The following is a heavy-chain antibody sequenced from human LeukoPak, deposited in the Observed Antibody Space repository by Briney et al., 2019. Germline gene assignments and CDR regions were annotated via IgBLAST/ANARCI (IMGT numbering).Heavy chain of an antibody. CDR3: ARNGGSGTYYDGSFDY. V-gene: IGHV4-4*07. CDR2: IYTSGST. D-gene: IGHD1-26*01. Sequence: PSETLSLTCTVSGGSISSYYWSWIRQSAGKGLEWIGRIYTSGSTDYNPSLKSRVTMSVDTSKNQFSLKLSSVTAADTAMYYCARNGGSGTYYDGSFDYWGQGTLVTVSS. J-gene: IGHJ4*02. CDR1: GGSISSYY.